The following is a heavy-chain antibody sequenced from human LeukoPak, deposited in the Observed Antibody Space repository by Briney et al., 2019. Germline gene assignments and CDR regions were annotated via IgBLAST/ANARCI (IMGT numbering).Heavy chain of an antibody. CDR2: IIPNSGDT. CDR3: ARGRRGRYSADYDY. V-gene: IGHV1-2*02. J-gene: IGHJ4*02. Sequence: ASVKVSCKASGYTFSGYYIHWVRQAPGQGLEWMGWIIPNSGDTNYAQKFQGRVTMTSDTSISIAYMELSRLRSDDTAVFYCARGRRGRYSADYDYWGQGTLVTVSS. D-gene: IGHD1-26*01. CDR1: GYTFSGYY.